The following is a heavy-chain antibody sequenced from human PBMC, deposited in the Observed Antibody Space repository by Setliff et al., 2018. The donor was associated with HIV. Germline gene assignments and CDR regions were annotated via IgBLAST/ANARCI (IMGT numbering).Heavy chain of an antibody. Sequence: ETLSLTCTVSGGSISSGGYYWSWIRQHPGKGLEWVSGISWNSGSIGYADSVKGRFTISRDNSKNTLYLQMNSLGAADTAVYYCAKNSAGVCYSGLDYWGQGALVTVSS. D-gene: IGHD2-15*01. CDR3: AKNSAGVCYSGLDY. CDR1: GGSISSGGYY. CDR2: ISWNSGSI. V-gene: IGHV3-23*01. J-gene: IGHJ4*02.